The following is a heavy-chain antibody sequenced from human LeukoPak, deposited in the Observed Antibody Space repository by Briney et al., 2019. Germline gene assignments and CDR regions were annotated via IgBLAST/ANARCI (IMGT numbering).Heavy chain of an antibody. D-gene: IGHD2-21*01. V-gene: IGHV3-43*02. CDR3: AKDRVLAYQDTADSFDM. J-gene: IGHJ3*02. Sequence: GGSLRLSCAASGFTFDDYAMHCVRQAPGKGLEWVSLISGDGRDAYYGDFVKGRFTISRDNINNSLYLQTNNLRTEDTALYYCAKDRVLAYQDTADSFDMCGQGTVVTVSS. CDR1: GFTFDDYA. CDR2: ISGDGRDA.